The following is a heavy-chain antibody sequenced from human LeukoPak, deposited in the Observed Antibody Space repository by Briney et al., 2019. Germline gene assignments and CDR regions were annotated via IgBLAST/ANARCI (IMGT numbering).Heavy chain of an antibody. D-gene: IGHD6-19*01. Sequence: ASVKVFCKASGYTFTGYYMHWVRQAPGQGLEWMGWINPNSGGTNYAQKFQGRVTMTRDTSISTAYMELSRLRSDDTAVYYCARSRFGGWHFGYWGQGTLVTVSS. CDR1: GYTFTGYY. CDR2: INPNSGGT. V-gene: IGHV1-2*02. J-gene: IGHJ4*02. CDR3: ARSRFGGWHFGY.